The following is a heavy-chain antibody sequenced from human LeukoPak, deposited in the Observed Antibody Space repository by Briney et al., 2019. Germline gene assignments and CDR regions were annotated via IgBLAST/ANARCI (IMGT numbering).Heavy chain of an antibody. Sequence: GGSLRLSCAASGFTFSSYAMSWVRQAPGKGLEWVSAISGSGGSIYYADSVKGRFTISRDNSKNTLYLQMNSLRAEDTAVYYCAKVPGYSSSGNYYYMDVWGKGTTVTVSS. D-gene: IGHD6-13*01. CDR3: AKVPGYSSSGNYYYMDV. CDR2: ISGSGGSI. V-gene: IGHV3-23*01. J-gene: IGHJ6*03. CDR1: GFTFSSYA.